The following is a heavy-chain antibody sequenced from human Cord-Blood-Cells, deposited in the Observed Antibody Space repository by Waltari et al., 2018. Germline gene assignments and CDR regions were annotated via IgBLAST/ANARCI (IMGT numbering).Heavy chain of an antibody. Sequence: QVQLQESGPGLVKPSETLSLTCAVSGYSISSGYYWGWIRQPPGKGLEWIGSIDHSGSTYYNPSLKSRVTISVDTSKNQFSLKLSFVTAADTAMYYCARDRPATGYDFWSGYYDYWGQGTLVTVSS. J-gene: IGHJ4*02. D-gene: IGHD3-3*01. CDR3: ARDRPATGYDFWSGYYDY. V-gene: IGHV4-38-2*02. CDR1: GYSISSGYY. CDR2: IDHSGST.